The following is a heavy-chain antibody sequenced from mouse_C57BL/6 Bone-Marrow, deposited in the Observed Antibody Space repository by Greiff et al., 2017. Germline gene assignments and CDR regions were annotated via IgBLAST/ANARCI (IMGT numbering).Heavy chain of an antibody. CDR2: IWTGGGT. V-gene: IGHV2-9-1*01. J-gene: IGHJ4*01. Sequence: QVQLKQSGPGLVAPSQSLSITCTVSGFSLTSSAISWVRQPPGQGLEWLGVIWTGGGTNYNSALKSRLSISKDNSKSQVFLKMNSLQTDDTARYYCARNFLDLVSNYYAMDYWGQGTSVTVAS. CDR3: ARNFLDLVSNYYAMDY. CDR1: GFSLTSSA.